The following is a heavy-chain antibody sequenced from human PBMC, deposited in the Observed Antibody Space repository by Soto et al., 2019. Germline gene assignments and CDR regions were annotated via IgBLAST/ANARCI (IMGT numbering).Heavy chain of an antibody. V-gene: IGHV3-48*03. CDR3: ARDRAAGGY. Sequence: PGGSLRLSCAASGFPFSNYEMNWVRQAPGKGLEWVAYISSGGPTVHYADSVRGRFTVSRDNARNSLYLQMNTLRVEDTALYYCARDRAAGGYWGQGTLVTVSS. CDR2: ISSGGPTV. J-gene: IGHJ4*02. CDR1: GFPFSNYE. D-gene: IGHD6-13*01.